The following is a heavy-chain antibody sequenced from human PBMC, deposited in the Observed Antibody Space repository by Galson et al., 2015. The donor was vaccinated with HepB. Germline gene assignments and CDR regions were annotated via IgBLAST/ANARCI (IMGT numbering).Heavy chain of an antibody. D-gene: IGHD6-13*01. CDR1: GDSVSSNSAA. CDR3: ARDILAAAGPDYYGMDV. CDR2: TYYRSKWYN. V-gene: IGHV6-1*01. J-gene: IGHJ6*02. Sequence: CAISGDSVSSNSAAWNWIRQSPSRGLEWLGRTYYRSKWYNDYAVSVKSRITINPDTSKNQFSLQLNSVTPEDTAVYYCARDILAAAGPDYYGMDVWGQGTTVTVSS.